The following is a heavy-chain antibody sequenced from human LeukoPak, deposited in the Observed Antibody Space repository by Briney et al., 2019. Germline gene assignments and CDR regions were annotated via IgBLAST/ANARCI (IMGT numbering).Heavy chain of an antibody. CDR2: ISSSGSTI. V-gene: IGHV3-48*03. CDR1: GFTFSSYE. J-gene: IGHJ4*02. CDR3: AREEYDSSGYHHDY. Sequence: GGSLRLPCAASGFTFSSYEMNWVRQAPGKGLEWVSYISSSGSTIYYADSVKGRFTISRDNAKNSLYLQMNSLRAEDTAVYYCAREEYDSSGYHHDYWGQGTLVTVSS. D-gene: IGHD3-22*01.